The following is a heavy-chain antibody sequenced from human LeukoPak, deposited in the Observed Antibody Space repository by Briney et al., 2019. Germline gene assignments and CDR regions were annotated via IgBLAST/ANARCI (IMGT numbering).Heavy chain of an antibody. D-gene: IGHD5-18*01. J-gene: IGHJ3*02. Sequence: ASVKVSCKASGYTFTGYYMHWVRPAPGQGLGWVGWINPNSGGTNYAQKFQGRVTMTRDTSISTAYMELSRLRSDDTAVYYCARESMVTGAFDIWGQGTMATVSS. CDR3: ARESMVTGAFDI. V-gene: IGHV1-2*02. CDR2: INPNSGGT. CDR1: GYTFTGYY.